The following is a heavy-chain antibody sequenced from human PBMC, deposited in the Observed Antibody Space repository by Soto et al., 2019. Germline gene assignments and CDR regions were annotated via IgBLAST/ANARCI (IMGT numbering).Heavy chain of an antibody. CDR3: TTDPNPYYYDSPLPGNWFDP. D-gene: IGHD3-22*01. CDR1: GFTFSNAW. J-gene: IGHJ5*02. V-gene: IGHV3-15*07. Sequence: PGGSLRLSCAASGFTFSNAWMNWVRQAPGKGLEWVGRIKSKTDGGTTDYAAPVKGRFTISRDDSKNTLYLQMNSLKTEDTAVYYCTTDPNPYYYDSPLPGNWFDPWGQGTLVTVSS. CDR2: IKSKTDGGTT.